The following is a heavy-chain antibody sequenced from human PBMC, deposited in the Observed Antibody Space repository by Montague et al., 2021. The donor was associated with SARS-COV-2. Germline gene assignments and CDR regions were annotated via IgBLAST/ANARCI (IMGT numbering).Heavy chain of an antibody. CDR1: GFSLSTSGMC. V-gene: IGHV2-70*11. CDR2: IDWNDDK. Sequence: PALVKPTQTLTLTCTFSGFSLSTSGMCVSWIRQPPGKALEWLARIDWNDDKYYNTSLKTRLTITKDTSKNQVVLTMTNMAPVDTATYYCARTPLSAAVSFLDSWGQGTLVTVSS. J-gene: IGHJ4*02. D-gene: IGHD6-13*01. CDR3: ARTPLSAAVSFLDS.